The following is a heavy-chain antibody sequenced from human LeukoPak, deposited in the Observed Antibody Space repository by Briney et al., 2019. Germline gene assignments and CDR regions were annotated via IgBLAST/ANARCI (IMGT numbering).Heavy chain of an antibody. CDR1: GGSISSYY. J-gene: IGHJ6*03. CDR3: ARDAGGYSYGSRYYYYYMDV. CDR2: IYTSGST. Sequence: SETLSHTCTVSGGSISSYYWSWIRQPAGKGLEWIGRIYTSGSTSYNPSLKSRVTMSVDTSKNQFSLKLSSVTAADTAVYYCARDAGGYSYGSRYYYYYMDVWGKGTTVTVSS. D-gene: IGHD5-18*01. V-gene: IGHV4-4*07.